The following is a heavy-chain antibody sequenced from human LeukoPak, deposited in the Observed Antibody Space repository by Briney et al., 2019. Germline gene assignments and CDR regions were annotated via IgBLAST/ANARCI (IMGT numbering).Heavy chain of an antibody. Sequence: SETLSLTCAVYGGSFSGYYWSWIRQPPGKGLEWIGEINHSGSTNYNPSLKSRVTISVDTSKNQFSLKLSSVTAAATAVYYCASWVGAGIASFYFDYGGQGPLVTVSS. J-gene: IGHJ4*02. CDR3: ASWVGAGIASFYFDY. V-gene: IGHV4-34*01. CDR1: GGSFSGYY. CDR2: INHSGST. D-gene: IGHD6-19*01.